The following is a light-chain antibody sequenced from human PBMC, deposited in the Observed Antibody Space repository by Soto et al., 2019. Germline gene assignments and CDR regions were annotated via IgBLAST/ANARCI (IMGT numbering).Light chain of an antibody. CDR2: EVT. V-gene: IGLV2-14*01. CDR3: SSYTSSSTLFV. J-gene: IGLJ1*01. CDR1: SSDVGAYNY. Sequence: QSVLTQPASVSGSLGQSITISCTGTSSDVGAYNYVSWYQQHPDKAPKLLIFEVTNRPSGVSNRFSGSKSGNTASLTISGLQAEDEADYYCSSYTSSSTLFVFGTGTKLTVL.